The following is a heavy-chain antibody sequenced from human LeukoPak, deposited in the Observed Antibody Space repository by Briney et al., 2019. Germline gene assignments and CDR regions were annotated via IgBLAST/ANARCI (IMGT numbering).Heavy chain of an antibody. D-gene: IGHD4-17*01. J-gene: IGHJ4*02. CDR1: GGTFSSYA. CDR2: IIPIFGTA. V-gene: IGHV1-69*13. Sequence: SVKVSCKASGGTFSSYAISWVRQAPGQVLEWMGGIIPIFGTANYAQKFQGRVTITADESTSTAYMELSSLRSEDTAVYYCARVTSYGDYVTSNFDYWGQGTLVTVSS. CDR3: ARVTSYGDYVTSNFDY.